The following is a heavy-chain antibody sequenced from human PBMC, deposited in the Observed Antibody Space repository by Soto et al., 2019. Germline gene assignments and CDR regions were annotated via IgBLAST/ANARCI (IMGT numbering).Heavy chain of an antibody. CDR2: ISWESGSI. J-gene: IGHJ4*02. V-gene: IGHV3-9*01. D-gene: IGHD2-15*01. Sequence: GGSLRLSCAASGFNFDDYAMHWVRQIPGKGLEWVSGISWESGSIGYADSVKGRFSISRDNSKNTLYLQMNSLRAEDTAVYYCAKDQVRVVVAAAFDYWGQGTLVTVSS. CDR1: GFNFDDYA. CDR3: AKDQVRVVVAAAFDY.